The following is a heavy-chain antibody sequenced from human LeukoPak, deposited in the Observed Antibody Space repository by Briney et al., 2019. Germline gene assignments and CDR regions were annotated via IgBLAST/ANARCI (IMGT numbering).Heavy chain of an antibody. J-gene: IGHJ4*02. V-gene: IGHV4-31*03. D-gene: IGHD3-9*01. CDR1: GGSISSVGYY. CDR2: IYYSGST. CDR3: ARAGILTGSRDY. Sequence: SQTLSLTCTVSGGSISSVGYYWSWIRQPPGKGLEWIGYIYYSGSTYYNPSLKSRVTISVDTSKNQFSLKLSPVTAADTAVYYCARAGILTGSRDYWGQGTLVTVSS.